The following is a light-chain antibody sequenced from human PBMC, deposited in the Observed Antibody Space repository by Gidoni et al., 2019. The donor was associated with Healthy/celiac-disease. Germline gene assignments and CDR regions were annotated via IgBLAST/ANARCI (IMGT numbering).Light chain of an antibody. CDR3: NSRDSSGNHWV. Sequence: SSELTQDPAVAVALGQTVRITCQGDSLSSYYASWYQQKPGQAPVLVIYGKHNRPSGIPDRFSGSSSGNTASWTITGAQAEDEADYYCNSRDSSGNHWVFGGGTKLTVL. CDR1: SLSSYY. V-gene: IGLV3-19*01. J-gene: IGLJ3*02. CDR2: GKH.